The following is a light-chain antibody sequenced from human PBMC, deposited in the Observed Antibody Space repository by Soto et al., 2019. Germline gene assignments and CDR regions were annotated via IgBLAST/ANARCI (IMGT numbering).Light chain of an antibody. CDR3: SSYTSSSTLVV. J-gene: IGLJ2*01. V-gene: IGLV2-14*01. CDR1: SSDVGGYDY. Sequence: QSVLTQPASVSGSPGQSITISCTGTSSDVGGYDYVSWYQQHPGKAPKLMIYDVTNRPSGVPNRFSGSKSGNTASLTISGLQAEDVADYYCSSYTSSSTLVVFGGGTKLTVL. CDR2: DVT.